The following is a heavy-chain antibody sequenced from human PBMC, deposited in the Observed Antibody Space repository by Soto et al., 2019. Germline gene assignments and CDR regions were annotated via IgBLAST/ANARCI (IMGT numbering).Heavy chain of an antibody. D-gene: IGHD2-2*02. J-gene: IGHJ6*02. V-gene: IGHV1-2*02. CDR1: GYTFSGYY. CDR3: ARSLTEGYCTITGCYTRPLYGMDV. CDR2: INPNSGGT. Sequence: QEQLVQSGAEVKKPGASVKVSCKASGYTFSGYYIHWLRQAPGQGLEWLGWINPNSGGTNYAQKFQGRVTLTRDTPTSTAYMELSRLTSDDTSVYYCARSLTEGYCTITGCYTRPLYGMDVWGQGTTVTVSS.